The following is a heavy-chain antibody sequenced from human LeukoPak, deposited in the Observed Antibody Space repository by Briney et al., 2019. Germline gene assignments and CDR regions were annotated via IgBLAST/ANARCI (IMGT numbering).Heavy chain of an antibody. CDR2: MNPNSGNT. D-gene: IGHD5-12*01. Sequence: ASVKVSCKASGYTFTSYDINWVRQATGQGLEWMGWMNPNSGNTGYAQKFQGRVTITRNTSISTAYMELSSLRSEDTAVYYCARVTRLRGYSGYTLDYWGQGTLVTVSS. CDR1: GYTFTSYD. J-gene: IGHJ4*02. CDR3: ARVTRLRGYSGYTLDY. V-gene: IGHV1-8*01.